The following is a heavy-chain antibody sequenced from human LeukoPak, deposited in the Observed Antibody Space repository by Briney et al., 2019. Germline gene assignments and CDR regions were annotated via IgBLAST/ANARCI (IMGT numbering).Heavy chain of an antibody. CDR2: IKQDGSEK. D-gene: IGHD3-9*01. CDR1: GFTFSSYW. J-gene: IGHJ4*02. Sequence: PGGSLRLSCAASGFTFSSYWMSWVRQAPGKGLEWVANIKQDGSEKYYVDSVKGRFTISRDNAKNSLYLQMNSLRAEDTAVCYCARSGYFDWYYFDYWGQGTLVTVSS. V-gene: IGHV3-7*01. CDR3: ARSGYFDWYYFDY.